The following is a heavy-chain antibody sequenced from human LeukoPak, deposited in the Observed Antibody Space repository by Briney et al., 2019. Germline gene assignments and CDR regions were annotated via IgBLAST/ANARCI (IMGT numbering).Heavy chain of an antibody. CDR1: GFPFSSYW. CDR3: TRVGYIDEGIDY. CDR2: IKQDGSKK. J-gene: IGHJ4*02. Sequence: GGSLRLSCVASGFPFSSYWMTWVRQAPGKGLEWVANIKQDGSKKSYVDSVKGRFTISRDKAKNSLYLQMNSLRAEDTAIYYCTRVGYIDEGIDYWGQGALVTVSS. D-gene: IGHD5-18*01. V-gene: IGHV3-7*04.